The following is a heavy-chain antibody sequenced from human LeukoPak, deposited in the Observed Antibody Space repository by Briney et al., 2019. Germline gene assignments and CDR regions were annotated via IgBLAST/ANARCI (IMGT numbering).Heavy chain of an antibody. CDR2: ISGGGENT. D-gene: IGHD1-1*01. CDR3: TKDVGPGYDWFDP. V-gene: IGHV3-23*01. J-gene: IGHJ5*02. Sequence: EGSLRLSCAASGFTFNIYGMSWVRQAPGKGLEWVSTISGGGENTHYADSVKGRFTVSRDNSKNTMYLQMNNLRGDDTALYYCTKDVGPGYDWFDPWGQGTQVTVSS. CDR1: GFTFNIYG.